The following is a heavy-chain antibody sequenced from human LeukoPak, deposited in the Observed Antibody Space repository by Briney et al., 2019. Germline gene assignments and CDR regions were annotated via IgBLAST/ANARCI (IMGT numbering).Heavy chain of an antibody. CDR1: GGSISSSSYY. J-gene: IGHJ4*02. CDR2: IYYSGST. CDR3: ARGHNWNDSPGTYYFDY. V-gene: IGHV4-61*05. D-gene: IGHD1-20*01. Sequence: SETLSLTCTVSGGSISSSSYYWGWIRQPPGKGLEWIGYIYYSGSTNYNPSLKSRVTISVDTSKNQFSLKLSSVTAADTAVYYCARGHNWNDSPGTYYFDYWGQGTLVTVSS.